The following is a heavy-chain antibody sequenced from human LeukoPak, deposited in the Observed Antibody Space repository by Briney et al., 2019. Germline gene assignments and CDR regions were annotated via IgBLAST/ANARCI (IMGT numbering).Heavy chain of an antibody. CDR1: GGSISSSNW. D-gene: IGHD1-26*01. CDR2: IYHSGST. V-gene: IGHV4-4*02. J-gene: IGHJ4*02. Sequence: SGTLSLTCAVSGGSISSSNWWSWVRQPPGKGLEWIGEIYHSGSTNYNPSLKSRVTMSVDKSKNQFSLKLSSVTAADTAVYYCARASSIVGATGFDYWDQGTLVTVSS. CDR3: ARASSIVGATGFDY.